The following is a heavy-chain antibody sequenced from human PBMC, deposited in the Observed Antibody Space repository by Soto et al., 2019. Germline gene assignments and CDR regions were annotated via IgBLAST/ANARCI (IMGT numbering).Heavy chain of an antibody. CDR2: ISSSSSTI. CDR3: ARDLNYGLFDY. J-gene: IGHJ4*02. Sequence: EVQLVESGGGLVQPGGSLRLSCAASGFTFSSYSMNWVRQAPGKGLEWVSYISSSSSTIYYADSVKGRVTISRDNAKNSLYLQMNSLRAEDTAVYYGARDLNYGLFDYWGQGTRVTVSS. CDR1: GFTFSSYS. D-gene: IGHD4-17*01. V-gene: IGHV3-48*01.